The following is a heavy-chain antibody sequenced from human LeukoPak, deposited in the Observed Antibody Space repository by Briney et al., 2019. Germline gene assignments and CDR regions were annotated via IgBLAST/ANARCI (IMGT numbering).Heavy chain of an antibody. D-gene: IGHD3-22*01. CDR2: ISGSGGST. CDR1: GFTFSSYA. Sequence: PGGSLRLSCAASGFTFSSYAMSWVRQAPGKGLEWVSAISGSGGSTHYADSVKGRFTISRDNSKNTLYLQMNSLRAEDTAVYYCAKDHAFYDSSGYYYYWGQGTLVTVSS. J-gene: IGHJ4*02. V-gene: IGHV3-23*01. CDR3: AKDHAFYDSSGYYYY.